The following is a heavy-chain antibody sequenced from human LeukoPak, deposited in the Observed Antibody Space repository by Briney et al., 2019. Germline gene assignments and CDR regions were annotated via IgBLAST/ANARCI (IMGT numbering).Heavy chain of an antibody. J-gene: IGHJ3*02. CDR3: TRDRDIFDI. CDR1: GFTFSTYS. V-gene: IGHV3-48*02. D-gene: IGHD3-10*01. Sequence: PGGSLRLSCAASGFTFSTYSMNWVRQAPGKGLEWISYIKSSGTTRYYADSVRGRFTVSRDNAKNSLSLQMDSLRDEDTAVYYCTRDRDIFDIWGQGTMVTVSS. CDR2: IKSSGTTR.